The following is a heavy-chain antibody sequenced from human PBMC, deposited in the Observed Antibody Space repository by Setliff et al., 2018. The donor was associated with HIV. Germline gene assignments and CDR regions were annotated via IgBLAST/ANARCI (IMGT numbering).Heavy chain of an antibody. CDR3: ATDSNFGGIVTPWDY. Sequence: GASVKVSCKASGYTFTGYAMHWVRQAPGQRLEWMGWINAGNGNTKYSQKIQGRVTITRDTSASTAYMELSSLRSEDTAVYYCATDSNFGGIVTPWDYWGQGTLVT. V-gene: IGHV1-3*01. J-gene: IGHJ4*02. CDR1: GYTFTGYA. D-gene: IGHD1-26*01. CDR2: INAGNGNT.